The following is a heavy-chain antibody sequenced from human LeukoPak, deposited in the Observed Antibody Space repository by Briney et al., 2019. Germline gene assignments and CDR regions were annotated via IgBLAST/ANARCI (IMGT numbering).Heavy chain of an antibody. V-gene: IGHV4-39*01. Sequence: PSETLSLTCNVSGASNNSILYYWGWIRQPPGKGLEWIGNIFHDGSTYFNPSLKSRVSLSVDTSKRYFSLKLTSVTAADTSVYYCARHVLSNRSFDTWGQGTLVSVSS. J-gene: IGHJ5*02. CDR3: ARHVLSNRSFDT. CDR2: IFHDGST. D-gene: IGHD4/OR15-4a*01. CDR1: GASNNSILYY.